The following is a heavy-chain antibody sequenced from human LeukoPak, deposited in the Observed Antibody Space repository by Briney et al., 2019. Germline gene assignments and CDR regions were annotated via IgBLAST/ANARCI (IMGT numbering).Heavy chain of an antibody. V-gene: IGHV2-5*02. J-gene: IGHJ4*02. CDR1: GFSLSTSGVG. CDR3: ARHDSSGYYPYYFDY. Sequence: SGPTLVNPTQTLTLTCTFSGFSLSTSGVGVGWIRQPPGKALEWLALIYWDDDKRYSPSLKSRLTITKDTSKNQVVLTMTNMDPVDTATYYCARHDSSGYYPYYFDYWGQGTLVTVSS. CDR2: IYWDDDK. D-gene: IGHD3-22*01.